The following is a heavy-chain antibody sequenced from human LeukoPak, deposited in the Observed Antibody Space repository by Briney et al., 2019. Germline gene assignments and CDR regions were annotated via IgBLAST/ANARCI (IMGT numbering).Heavy chain of an antibody. CDR3: AKAGGGNYGSYYFDY. CDR1: GFSFSDYY. Sequence: GGSLRLSCAASGFSFSDYYMTWIRQAPGKGLEWVSYITSSGSTIHYADSVKGRFTISRHNAKKSLYLQMNSLRAEDSALYYCAKAGGGNYGSYYFDYWGQGTLVTVSS. D-gene: IGHD3-16*02. J-gene: IGHJ4*02. V-gene: IGHV3-11*01. CDR2: ITSSGSTI.